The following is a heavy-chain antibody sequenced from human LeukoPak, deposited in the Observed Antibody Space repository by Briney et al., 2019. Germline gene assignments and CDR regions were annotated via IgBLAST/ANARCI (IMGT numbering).Heavy chain of an antibody. J-gene: IGHJ4*02. Sequence: GGSLRLSCAASGFTFSNYNMQWVRQAPGKGLEWVAVISYAGSNKYSADSVKGRFTISRDNSKNMLYLQMNSLRPEDTAMYYCAKDGRDFGDLMRCYFDYWGQGTLVTVSS. CDR1: GFTFSNYN. CDR3: AKDGRDFGDLMRCYFDY. D-gene: IGHD3-10*01. CDR2: ISYAGSNK. V-gene: IGHV3-30*18.